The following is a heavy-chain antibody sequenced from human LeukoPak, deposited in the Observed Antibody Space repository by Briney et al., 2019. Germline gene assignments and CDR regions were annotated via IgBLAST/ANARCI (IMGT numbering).Heavy chain of an antibody. CDR3: ARAPSSSNDY. CDR1: GFTFSSYS. Sequence: PGGSLTLSCAASGFTFSSYSMNWVRQAPGKGLEWVSSISSSSSYIYYADSVKGRFTISRDNAKNSLYLPMNSLRAEDTAVYYCARAPSSSNDYWGQGTLVTVSS. D-gene: IGHD6-6*01. CDR2: ISSSSSYI. J-gene: IGHJ4*02. V-gene: IGHV3-21*01.